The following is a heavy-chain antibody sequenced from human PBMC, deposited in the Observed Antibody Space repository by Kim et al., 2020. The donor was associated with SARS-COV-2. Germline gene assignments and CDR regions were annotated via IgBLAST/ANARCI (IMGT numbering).Heavy chain of an antibody. CDR2: ISYDGSNK. CDR3: AKDLPGYSSSWPSVGY. CDR1: GFTFSSYG. Sequence: GGSLRLSCAASGFTFSSYGMHWVGQGPGKGLEWVAVISYDGSNKYYADSVKGRFTIYRDNSKNTLYQQMNSLRAADTAVYYCAKDLPGYSSSWPSVGYWGPGTLGTGFS. J-gene: IGHJ4*02. V-gene: IGHV3-30*18. D-gene: IGHD6-13*01.